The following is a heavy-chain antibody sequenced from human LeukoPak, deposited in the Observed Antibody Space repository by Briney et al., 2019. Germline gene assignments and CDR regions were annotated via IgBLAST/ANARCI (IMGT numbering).Heavy chain of an antibody. V-gene: IGHV3-23*01. Sequence: GGSLRLSCAASGFTFSSYGMSWVRQAPGKGLEWVSAISGSGGSTYYADSVKGRFTVSRDNSKNTLYLQMNSLRAEDTAVYYCAYDSSGYSAPSYFASWGQGTLVTVSP. J-gene: IGHJ4*02. CDR3: AYDSSGYSAPSYFAS. CDR1: GFTFSSYG. CDR2: ISGSGGST. D-gene: IGHD3-22*01.